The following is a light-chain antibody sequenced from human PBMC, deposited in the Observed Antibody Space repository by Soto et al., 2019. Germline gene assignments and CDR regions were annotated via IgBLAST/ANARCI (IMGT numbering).Light chain of an antibody. V-gene: IGKV3-11*01. CDR2: DAS. Sequence: EIVLTQSPATLSLSPGERATLSCRASQSVSSYLAWYQQKPGQAPRLLIYDASNMATGIPARFSGSGSGTDLTHTISSLEPEDFAVYYCQQRSKWPPYTFGEGTMLEIK. CDR3: QQRSKWPPYT. J-gene: IGKJ2*01. CDR1: QSVSSY.